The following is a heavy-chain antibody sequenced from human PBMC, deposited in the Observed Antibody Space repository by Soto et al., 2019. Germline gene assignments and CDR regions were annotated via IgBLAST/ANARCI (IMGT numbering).Heavy chain of an antibody. CDR3: AKDPPQNDFWSGYFDY. J-gene: IGHJ4*02. CDR2: ISGSGGST. D-gene: IGHD3-3*01. Sequence: GGSLRLSCAASGFTFSSYAMSWVRQAPGKGLEWVSAISGSGGSTYYADSVKGRFTISRDNSKNTLYLQMNSLRAEDTAVYYCAKDPPQNDFWSGYFDYWGQGTLVTVSS. V-gene: IGHV3-23*01. CDR1: GFTFSSYA.